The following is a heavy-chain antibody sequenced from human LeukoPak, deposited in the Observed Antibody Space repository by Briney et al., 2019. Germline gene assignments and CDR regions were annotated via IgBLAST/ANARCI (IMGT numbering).Heavy chain of an antibody. CDR1: GFTFSSYS. V-gene: IGHV3-21*04. D-gene: IGHD3-3*01. Sequence: GGSLRLSCAASGFTFSSYSMNWVRQAPGKGLEWVSSISSSSNYIYYADSVKGRFTISRDNSKNTLYLQMNSLRVEDTAVYYCAKDRSSWGASDFWGQGTMVTVSS. CDR2: ISSSSNYI. CDR3: AKDRSSWGASDF. J-gene: IGHJ3*01.